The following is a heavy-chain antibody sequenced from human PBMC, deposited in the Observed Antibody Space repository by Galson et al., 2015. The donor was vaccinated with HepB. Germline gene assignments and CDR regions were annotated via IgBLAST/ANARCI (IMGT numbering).Heavy chain of an antibody. CDR3: ARDSGYDKFDY. CDR1: GLTFSNSW. D-gene: IGHD5-12*01. J-gene: IGHJ4*02. Sequence: SLRLSCADSGLTFSNSWMTWVRQAPGKGLEWVANINQDGSSKNYVDSLKGRFTISRDNTRNSLYLQMNSLRVEDTAVYYCARDSGYDKFDYWGQGTLVTVSS. CDR2: INQDGSSK. V-gene: IGHV3-7*01.